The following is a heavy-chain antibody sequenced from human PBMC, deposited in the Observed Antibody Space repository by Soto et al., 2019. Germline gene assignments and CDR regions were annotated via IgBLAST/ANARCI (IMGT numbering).Heavy chain of an antibody. V-gene: IGHV3-7*01. CDR2: IKQDGSEK. J-gene: IGHJ1*01. D-gene: IGHD6-13*01. Sequence: GGSLRLSCAASGFTFSSYWMSWVRQAPGKGLEWVANIKQDGSEKYYVDSVKGRFTISRDNAKNSLYLQMNSLRAEDTAVYYCARDERVDSSSWYFKWDEYFQHWGQGTLVTVSS. CDR3: ARDERVDSSSWYFKWDEYFQH. CDR1: GFTFSSYW.